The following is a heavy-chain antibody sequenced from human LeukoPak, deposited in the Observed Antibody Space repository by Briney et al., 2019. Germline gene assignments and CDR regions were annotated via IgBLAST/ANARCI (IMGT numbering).Heavy chain of an antibody. J-gene: IGHJ5*02. CDR2: INHSGSN. CDR1: GVSVSCYY. Sequence: PSEILSRTCVGYGVSVSCYYWRWIRQPPGKGLEWIGGINHSGSNNYNPSLKSRVTISVDTSKNQFSLKLSSVTAADTAVYYCARSGIGWFDPWGQGTLVTVSS. D-gene: IGHD3-10*01. V-gene: IGHV4-34*01. CDR3: ARSGIGWFDP.